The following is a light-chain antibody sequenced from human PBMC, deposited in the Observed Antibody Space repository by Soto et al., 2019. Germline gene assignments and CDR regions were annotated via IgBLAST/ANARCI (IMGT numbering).Light chain of an antibody. CDR2: GAS. Sequence: EIVMTQSPATLSVSPGERVTLSCGASQSVSSNLAWYQQKPGQAPRLLIHGASTRATGIPARFSGSGSGTEFTLTISSLQSEDFAVYYCQQNNNWPLTFGQGTKVEIK. V-gene: IGKV3-15*01. CDR3: QQNNNWPLT. CDR1: QSVSSN. J-gene: IGKJ1*01.